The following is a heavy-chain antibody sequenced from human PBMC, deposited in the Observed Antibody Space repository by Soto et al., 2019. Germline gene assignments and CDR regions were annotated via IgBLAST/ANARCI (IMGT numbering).Heavy chain of an antibody. CDR2: INPNSGGT. D-gene: IGHD4-17*01. J-gene: IGHJ4*02. CDR3: ARATTVTPYYFDY. V-gene: IGHV1-2*04. CDR1: GYTFTGXY. Sequence: ASVKVSCKACGYTFTGXYMHWVRQAPGQGLEWMGWINPNSGGTNYAQKFQGWVTMTRDTSISTAYMELSRLRSDDTAVYYCARATTVTPYYFDYWGQGTLVTVSS.